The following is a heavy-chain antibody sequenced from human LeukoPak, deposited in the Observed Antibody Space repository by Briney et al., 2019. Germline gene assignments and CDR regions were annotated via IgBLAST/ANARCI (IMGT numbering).Heavy chain of an antibody. V-gene: IGHV3-21*01. CDR2: ISSSSSYI. CDR1: GFTFSSYS. Sequence: GGSLRLPCAASGFTFSSYSMNWVRQAPGKGLEWVSSISSSSSYIYYADSVKGRFTISRDNAKNSLYLQMNSLRAEDTAGYYCAREQLIVAPFDIGAKGKMVPVS. CDR3: AREQLIVAPFDI. J-gene: IGHJ3*02. D-gene: IGHD2/OR15-2a*01.